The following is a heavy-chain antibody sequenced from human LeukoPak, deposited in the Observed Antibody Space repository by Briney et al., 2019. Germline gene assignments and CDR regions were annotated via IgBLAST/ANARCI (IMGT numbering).Heavy chain of an antibody. CDR1: GFTFDDYA. Sequence: GGSLRLSCAASGFTFDDYAMHWVRQAPGKGLEWVSGISWNSGSIGYADSVKGRFTISRDNAKNSLYLQMNSLRAEDTALYYCAKSLDGTMIVVAAFDIWGQGTMVTVCS. V-gene: IGHV3-9*01. D-gene: IGHD3-22*01. CDR2: ISWNSGSI. CDR3: AKSLDGTMIVVAAFDI. J-gene: IGHJ3*02.